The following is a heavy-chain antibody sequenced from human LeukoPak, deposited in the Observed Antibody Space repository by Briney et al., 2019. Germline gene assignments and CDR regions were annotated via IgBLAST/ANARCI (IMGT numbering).Heavy chain of an antibody. V-gene: IGHV3-48*03. Sequence: GGSLRLSCAASGFTFSSYEMNWVRQAQGKGLEWVSYISSSGSTIYYADSVKGRFTISRDNAKNSLYLQMNSLRAEDTAVYYCARDTSSGWFDYWGQGTLVTVSS. J-gene: IGHJ4*02. CDR1: GFTFSSYE. D-gene: IGHD6-19*01. CDR3: ARDTSSGWFDY. CDR2: ISSSGSTI.